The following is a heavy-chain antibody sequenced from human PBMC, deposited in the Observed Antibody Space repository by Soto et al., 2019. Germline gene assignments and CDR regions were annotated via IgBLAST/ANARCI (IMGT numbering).Heavy chain of an antibody. J-gene: IGHJ4*02. CDR3: AKDLGPGIAAAGTAGFDY. D-gene: IGHD6-13*01. Sequence: GGSLRLSCAASGFTFSSYGMHWVRQAPGKGLEWVAVISYDGSNKYYADSVKGRFTISRDNSKNTLYLQMNSLRAEDTAVYYCAKDLGPGIAAAGTAGFDYWGQGTLVTVSS. V-gene: IGHV3-30*18. CDR2: ISYDGSNK. CDR1: GFTFSSYG.